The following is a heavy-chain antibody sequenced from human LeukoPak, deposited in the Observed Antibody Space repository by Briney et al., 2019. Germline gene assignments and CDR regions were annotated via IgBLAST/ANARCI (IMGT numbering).Heavy chain of an antibody. J-gene: IGHJ3*02. CDR3: ARGGTYDT. Sequence: GGSLRLSCAASGYTFSMYWMTWFRQAPGKGLEWVANIKQDGSQKNYVDSVKGRFSISRDNAKKSLYLQMNSLRGEDTAVYYCARGGTYDTWGPGTRVTVSS. CDR2: IKQDGSQK. CDR1: GYTFSMYW. V-gene: IGHV3-7*01.